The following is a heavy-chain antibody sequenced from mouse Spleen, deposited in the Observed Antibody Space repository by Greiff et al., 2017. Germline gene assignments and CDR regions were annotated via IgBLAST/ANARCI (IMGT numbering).Heavy chain of an antibody. CDR3: ATGDDYAWFAY. Sequence: QVQLQQPGAELVMPGASVKLSCKASGYTFTSYWMHWVKQRPGQGLEWIGEIDPSDSYTNYNQKFKGKATLTVDKSSSTAYMQLSSLTSEDSAVYYCATGDDYAWFAYWGQGTLVTVSA. CDR2: IDPSDSYT. CDR1: GYTFTSYW. D-gene: IGHD2-4*01. J-gene: IGHJ3*01. V-gene: IGHV1-69*01.